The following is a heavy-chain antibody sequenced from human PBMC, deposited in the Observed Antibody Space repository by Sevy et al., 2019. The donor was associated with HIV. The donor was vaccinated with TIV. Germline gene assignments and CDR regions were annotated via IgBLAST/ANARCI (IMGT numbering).Heavy chain of an antibody. D-gene: IGHD3-3*01. Sequence: SETLSLTCTVSGGSISSSSYYWGWIRQPPGKGLEGIGSIYYSGSTYYNPSLKSRVTISGDTSKNQYSLKLSSVTAADTAVYYCARQGLVRDYDFWSGYYRRWFDPWGQGTLVTVSS. V-gene: IGHV4-39*01. CDR3: ARQGLVRDYDFWSGYYRRWFDP. J-gene: IGHJ5*02. CDR2: IYYSGST. CDR1: GGSISSSSYY.